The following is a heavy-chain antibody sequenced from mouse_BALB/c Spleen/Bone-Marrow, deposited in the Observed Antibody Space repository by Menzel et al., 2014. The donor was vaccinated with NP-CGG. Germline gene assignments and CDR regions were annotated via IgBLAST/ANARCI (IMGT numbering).Heavy chain of an antibody. J-gene: IGHJ4*01. V-gene: IGHV14-3*02. CDR1: GFNIKDTY. CDR2: IDPANGNT. D-gene: IGHD4-1*01. CDR3: ARWEYYAMDY. Sequence: VQLQQSGSELVKPGASVKLSCTASGFNIKDTYMHWVKQRPEQGLEWIGRIDPANGNTKYDPKFQGKATITADTSSNTAYLQLSSLTSEDTAVYYCARWEYYAMDYWGQGTSVTVSS.